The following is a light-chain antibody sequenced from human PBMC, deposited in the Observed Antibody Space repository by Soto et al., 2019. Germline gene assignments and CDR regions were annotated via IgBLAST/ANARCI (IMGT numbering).Light chain of an antibody. Sequence: DIQMTQSPSSLSASVGDRVTITCRASQSVSNYLNWYQQKPGKAPTLLIYAASTLQSGVPSRISGRGSGTDFTLSISSLQPEDFATYYCQQDLRPPLTFGPGTNVDIK. CDR2: AAS. CDR3: QQDLRPPLT. J-gene: IGKJ3*01. V-gene: IGKV1-39*01. CDR1: QSVSNY.